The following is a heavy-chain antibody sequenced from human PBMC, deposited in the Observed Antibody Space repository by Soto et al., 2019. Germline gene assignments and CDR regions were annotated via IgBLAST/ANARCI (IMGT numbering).Heavy chain of an antibody. J-gene: IGHJ6*02. D-gene: IGHD1-26*01. V-gene: IGHV4-4*02. CDR1: GGSISSSNW. Sequence: SETLSLTCTVSGGSISSSNWWSWVRQPPGKGLEWIGEIYHSGSTNYNPSLKSRVTISVDKPKNQFSLKLSSVTAADTAVYYCARVSGSYYYGMDVWGQGTTVTVSS. CDR3: ARVSGSYYYGMDV. CDR2: IYHSGST.